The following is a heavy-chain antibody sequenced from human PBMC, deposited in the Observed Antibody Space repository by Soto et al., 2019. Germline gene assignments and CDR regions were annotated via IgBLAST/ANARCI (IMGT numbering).Heavy chain of an antibody. J-gene: IGHJ4*02. V-gene: IGHV3-30*18. CDR1: RFNFDNYG. Sequence: EGSLRLSCQASRFNFDNYGMHWVRQAPGKGLEWVAVVTYDGSFQYYADSVKGRFTISRGNSKNTLSLHLNTLKPEDTAVYHCAKDRVGGTFYTPLAFWGQGTLVTVSS. CDR3: AKDRVGGTFYTPLAF. D-gene: IGHD1-7*01. CDR2: VTYDGSFQ.